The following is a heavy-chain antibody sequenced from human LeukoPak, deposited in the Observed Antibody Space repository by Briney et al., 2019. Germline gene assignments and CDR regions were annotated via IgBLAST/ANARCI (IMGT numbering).Heavy chain of an antibody. D-gene: IGHD6-19*01. J-gene: IGHJ3*02. Sequence: GGSLRLSCAASGFTFSSYSMNWVRQAPGKGLEWVSSISSSSSYIYYADSVKGRFTISRDNAKNSLYLQMNSLRAEDTAVYYCARFSSGWLPLAHDAFDIWGQGTMVTVSS. CDR2: ISSSSSYI. V-gene: IGHV3-21*01. CDR1: GFTFSSYS. CDR3: ARFSSGWLPLAHDAFDI.